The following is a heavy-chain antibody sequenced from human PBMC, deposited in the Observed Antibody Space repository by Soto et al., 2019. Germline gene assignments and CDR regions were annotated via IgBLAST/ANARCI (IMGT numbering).Heavy chain of an antibody. CDR2: NYHSGTT. Sequence: SETLSLTCALSGVTISTYYWSWIRQPPGKRLQWIGYNYHSGTTNYNPSLKSRVTIAVDTSKNEFSLRLTSVTAADTAIYYCVREAYIGYGHAIDHWGQGTLVTVSS. CDR3: VREAYIGYGHAIDH. V-gene: IGHV4-59*01. D-gene: IGHD5-12*01. J-gene: IGHJ4*02. CDR1: GVTISTYY.